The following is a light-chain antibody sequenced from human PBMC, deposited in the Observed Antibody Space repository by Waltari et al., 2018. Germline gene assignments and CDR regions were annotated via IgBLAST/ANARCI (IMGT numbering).Light chain of an antibody. CDR1: TGAVTSGSF. J-gene: IGLJ1*01. V-gene: IGLV7-43*01. Sequence: QTVVTQEPSLTVSPGGPVTLTCASSTGAVTSGSFPTWFQPRPGQPPRSLIYSANNNHPWTPARFSGSLIGGKAALTLSGVQPEDEAEYYCLLFYGGAYVFGTGTKLTVL. CDR2: SAN. CDR3: LLFYGGAYV.